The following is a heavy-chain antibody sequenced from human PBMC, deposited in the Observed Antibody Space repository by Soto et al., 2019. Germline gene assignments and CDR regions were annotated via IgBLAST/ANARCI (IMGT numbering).Heavy chain of an antibody. Sequence: QVQMQQAGPGLVKPSQTLSLTCAISGDSVSNNRAAWNWIRQSPSRGLEWLGRTYYRSKWYNDYAVSVESRITINPDTSKNQFSLQLNSVTPEDTAVYYCARGTISSMGAPFDYWGQGTLVTVSS. CDR2: TYYRSKWYN. D-gene: IGHD6-6*01. CDR3: ARGTISSMGAPFDY. V-gene: IGHV6-1*01. CDR1: GDSVSNNRAA. J-gene: IGHJ4*02.